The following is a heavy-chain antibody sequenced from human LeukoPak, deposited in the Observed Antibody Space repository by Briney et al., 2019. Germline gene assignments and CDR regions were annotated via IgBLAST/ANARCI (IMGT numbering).Heavy chain of an antibody. CDR3: GKDPNGDYVGAFDF. CDR1: GFTFSSYS. Sequence: PGGSLRLSCAASGFTFSSYSMIWVRQAPGKGLEWVSSISSSSSYIYYADSVKGRFTISRDNSRNTVYLQMNSLRAEDTALYFCGKDPNGDYVGAFDFWGPGTMVTVSS. D-gene: IGHD4-17*01. J-gene: IGHJ3*01. V-gene: IGHV3-21*04. CDR2: ISSSSSYI.